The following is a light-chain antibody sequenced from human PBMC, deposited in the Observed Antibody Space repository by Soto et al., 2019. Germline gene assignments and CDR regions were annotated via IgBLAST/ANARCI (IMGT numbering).Light chain of an antibody. Sequence: EIVLTQSPGTLSLSPGESATLSCRASQNVDSNYLAWYQQKPGQAPRLLISGASSRAADIPARFSGSGSWTDFTLTINRLEPEDFAVYYCQQYGSSSSWTFGQGTKVDIK. CDR2: GAS. V-gene: IGKV3-20*01. CDR1: QNVDSNY. CDR3: QQYGSSSSWT. J-gene: IGKJ1*01.